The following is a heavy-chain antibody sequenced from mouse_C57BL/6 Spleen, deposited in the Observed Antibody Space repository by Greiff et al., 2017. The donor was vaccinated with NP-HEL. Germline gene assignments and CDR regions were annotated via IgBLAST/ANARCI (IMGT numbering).Heavy chain of an antibody. CDR3: ARGTGTDDY. CDR2: IYPSDSET. CDR1: GYTFTSYW. J-gene: IGHJ2*01. D-gene: IGHD4-1*01. V-gene: IGHV1-61*01. Sequence: QVQLQQPGAELVRPGSSVKLSCKASGYTFTSYWMDWVKQRPGQGLEWIGNIYPSDSETHYNQKFKDKATLTVDKSSSTAYMQRSSLTSEDSSVYYCARGTGTDDYWGQGTTLTVSS.